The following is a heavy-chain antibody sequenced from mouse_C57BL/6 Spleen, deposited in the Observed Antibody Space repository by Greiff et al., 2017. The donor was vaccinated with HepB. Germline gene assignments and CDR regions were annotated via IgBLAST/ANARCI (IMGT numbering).Heavy chain of an antibody. V-gene: IGHV1-20*01. CDR1: GYSFTGYF. D-gene: IGHD2-2*01. CDR3: ARHYGYDGYAMDY. CDR2: INPYNGDT. J-gene: IGHJ4*01. Sequence: VQLKQSGPELVKPGDSVKISCKASGYSFTGYFMNWVMQSHGKSLEWIGRINPYNGDTFYNQKFKGKATLTVDKSSSTAHMELRSLTSEDSAVYYCARHYGYDGYAMDYWGQGTSVTVSS.